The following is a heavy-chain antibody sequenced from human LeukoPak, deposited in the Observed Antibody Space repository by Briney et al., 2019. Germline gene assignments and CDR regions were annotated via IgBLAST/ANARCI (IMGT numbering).Heavy chain of an antibody. CDR2: IQQDGSAK. Sequence: GGSLRLSCAASGFTFSTSWMSWVRQAPGKGLEWVANIQQDGSAKYYVDSVKGRFTISRDNANNSLYLQMNSLRAEDTAVYYCARFSLYDNSGYYSWLFDFWGQGTLVTVSS. CDR3: ARFSLYDNSGYYSWLFDF. CDR1: GFTFSTSW. V-gene: IGHV3-7*01. J-gene: IGHJ4*02. D-gene: IGHD3-22*01.